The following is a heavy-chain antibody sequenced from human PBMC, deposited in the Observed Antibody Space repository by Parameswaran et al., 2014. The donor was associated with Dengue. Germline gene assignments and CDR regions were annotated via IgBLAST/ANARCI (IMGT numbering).Heavy chain of an antibody. D-gene: IGHD2-21*01. CDR2: ISSSDGTT. CDR3: VLLYYYYYGLDV. V-gene: IGHV3-11*04. J-gene: IGHJ6*02. Sequence: RWIRQPPGKGLEWISYISSSDGTTYYADSVKGRFTISRDNAKNSLYLQIDSLRDEDTAVYHCVLLYYYYYGLDVWGQGTTVTVSS.